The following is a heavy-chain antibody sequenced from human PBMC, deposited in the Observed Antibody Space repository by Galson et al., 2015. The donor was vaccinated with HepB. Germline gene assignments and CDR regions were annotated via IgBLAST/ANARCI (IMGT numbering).Heavy chain of an antibody. CDR1: DFSFSSYS. V-gene: IGHV3-48*01. D-gene: IGHD3-3*01. J-gene: IGHJ4*02. CDR3: ARDLGGVDFWSGYYTGPFDY. Sequence: SLRLSCAASDFSFSSYSFNWVRQAPGKGLQWISYISSSSSTIYYADSVKGRFTISRDNAKNSLYLQMNSLRAEDTAVYYCARDLGGVDFWSGYYTGPFDYWGQGTLVTVSS. CDR2: ISSSSSTI.